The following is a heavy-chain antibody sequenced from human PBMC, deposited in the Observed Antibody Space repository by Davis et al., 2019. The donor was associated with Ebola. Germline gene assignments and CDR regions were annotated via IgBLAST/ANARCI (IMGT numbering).Heavy chain of an antibody. J-gene: IGHJ5*02. D-gene: IGHD2-2*02. CDR2: IYPGDSDT. V-gene: IGHV5-51*01. CDR1: GYSFTSYW. CDR3: ARQSYCSSTSCYIGWFDP. Sequence: PGGSLRLSCKGSGYSFTSYWIGWVRQMPGKGLEWMGIIYPGDSDTRYSPSFQGQVTISADKSISTAYLQWSSLKASDTAMYYCARQSYCSSTSCYIGWFDPWGQGTLVTVSS.